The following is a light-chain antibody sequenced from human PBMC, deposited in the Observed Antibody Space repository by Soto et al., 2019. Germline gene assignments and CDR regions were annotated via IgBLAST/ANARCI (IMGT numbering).Light chain of an antibody. V-gene: IGKV1-39*01. CDR1: RSISTY. Sequence: DIQMTQSPSSLSASVGDRVTITCRASRSISTYVNWYQQRPGKAPELLIYSASSLHTGVPSRFSGSGAGTDFTFTINSLLPEDFAIYYCQQTYSTPRTFGQGTKVDIK. CDR3: QQTYSTPRT. CDR2: SAS. J-gene: IGKJ1*01.